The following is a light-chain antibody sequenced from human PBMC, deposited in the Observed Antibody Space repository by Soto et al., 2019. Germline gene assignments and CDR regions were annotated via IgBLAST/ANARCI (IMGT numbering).Light chain of an antibody. CDR2: MYY. J-gene: IGLJ2*01. V-gene: IGLV1-47*01. Sequence: QSVLTQPPSASGAPGQRVTISCSGGSSNIGRYNVFWYQHLPGTAPKLLIYMYYQRPSGVPDRFSGFKSGTSASLAISGLRSEDESEYYCAAWDDSLSGVIFGGGTKLTVL. CDR3: AAWDDSLSGVI. CDR1: SSNIGRYN.